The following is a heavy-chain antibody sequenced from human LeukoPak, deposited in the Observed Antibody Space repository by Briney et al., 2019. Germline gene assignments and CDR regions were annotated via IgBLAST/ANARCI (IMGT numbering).Heavy chain of an antibody. J-gene: IGHJ4*02. CDR2: IKQNGSEK. CDR1: GFTFSSYW. CDR3: ARVDSSGYLFDY. Sequence: PGGSLGLSCAASGFTFSSYWMSWVRQAPGKGLEWVANIKQNGSEKYYVDSVKGRFTISRDNAKNSLYLQMNSLRAEDTAVYYCARVDSSGYLFDYWGQGTLVTVSS. D-gene: IGHD3-22*01. V-gene: IGHV3-7*04.